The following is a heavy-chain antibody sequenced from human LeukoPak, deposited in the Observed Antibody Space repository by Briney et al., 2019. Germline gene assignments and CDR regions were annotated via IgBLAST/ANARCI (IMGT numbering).Heavy chain of an antibody. V-gene: IGHV1-58*02. J-gene: IGHJ6*02. D-gene: IGHD6-19*01. CDR3: AATPYSSGWFSYYYGMDV. CDR1: VFTFTSSA. Sequence: ASVKVSCKASVFTFTSSAMQWVRQARGQRLEWIGWIVVGSGNTNYAQKFQERVTITRDMSTSTAYMELSSLRSEDTAVYYCAATPYSSGWFSYYYGMDVWGQGTTVTVSS. CDR2: IVVGSGNT.